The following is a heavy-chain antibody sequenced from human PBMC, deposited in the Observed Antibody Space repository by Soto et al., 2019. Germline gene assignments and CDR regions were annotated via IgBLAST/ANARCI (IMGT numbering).Heavy chain of an antibody. CDR3: ATHNKYSTSPASDY. CDR1: GYTLTELS. V-gene: IGHV1-24*01. J-gene: IGHJ4*02. Sequence: ASVKVSCKVSGYTLTELSMHWVRQAPGKGLEWMGGFDPEDGETIYAQKFQGRATMTEDTSTDTAYMELSSLRSEDTAVYYCATHNKYSTSPASDYWGQGTLVTVSS. D-gene: IGHD4-4*01. CDR2: FDPEDGET.